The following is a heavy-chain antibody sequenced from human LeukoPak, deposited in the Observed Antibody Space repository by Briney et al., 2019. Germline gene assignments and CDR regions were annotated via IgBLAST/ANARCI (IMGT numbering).Heavy chain of an antibody. CDR2: ISAYNGNT. V-gene: IGHV1-18*01. D-gene: IGHD1-26*01. J-gene: IGHJ6*03. Sequence: ASVKVSCKASGYTFTSYGISWVRQAPGQGLEWMGWISAYNGNTNYAQKLQGRVTITTDTSTSTAYMELRSLRSDDTAVYYCARDLVPLYYYYYMDVWGKGTTVTVSS. CDR3: ARDLVPLYYYYYMDV. CDR1: GYTFTSYG.